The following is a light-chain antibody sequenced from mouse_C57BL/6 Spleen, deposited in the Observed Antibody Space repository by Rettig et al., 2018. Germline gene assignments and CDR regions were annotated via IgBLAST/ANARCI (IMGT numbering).Light chain of an antibody. V-gene: IGKV4-55*01. CDR3: QQWSSDPYT. CDR2: DTS. J-gene: IGKJ2*01. Sequence: QIVLTQSPAIMSASPGEKVTMTCSASSSVSYMYWYQQKPGSSPRLLIYDTSNLASGVPVRFSGSGSGTSYSLTISRMEAEDAATYYSQQWSSDPYTFGGGTKLEIK. CDR1: SSVSY.